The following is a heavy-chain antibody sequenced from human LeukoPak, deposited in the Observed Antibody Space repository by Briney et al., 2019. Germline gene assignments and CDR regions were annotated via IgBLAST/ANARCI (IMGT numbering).Heavy chain of an antibody. CDR2: FDPEDGET. CDR1: GYTLTELS. D-gene: IGHD1-26*01. CDR3: ATDLLIVGATLY. V-gene: IGHV1-24*01. J-gene: IGHJ4*02. Sequence: ASVKVSCKVSGYTLTELSMHWVRQAPGKGLEWMGGFDPEDGETIYAQKFQGRVTMTEDTSTDTAYMELSSLRSEDTAVYYCATDLLIVGATLYWGQGTLVTVSP.